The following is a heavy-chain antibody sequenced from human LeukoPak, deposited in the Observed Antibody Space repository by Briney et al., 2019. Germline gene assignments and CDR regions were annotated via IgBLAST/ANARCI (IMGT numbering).Heavy chain of an antibody. J-gene: IGHJ4*02. Sequence: GGSLRLSCEASAFTFSSYAMHWVRQAPGKGLEWVSIISYDGSDEKSADSVKGRFTISRDNAKNMVFLQMNSLRPEDTAVYYCARDQGATLVRGVTPYLDYWGQGTLVSVSS. CDR2: ISYDGSDE. V-gene: IGHV3-30*04. CDR3: ARDQGATLVRGVTPYLDY. D-gene: IGHD3-10*01. CDR1: AFTFSSYA.